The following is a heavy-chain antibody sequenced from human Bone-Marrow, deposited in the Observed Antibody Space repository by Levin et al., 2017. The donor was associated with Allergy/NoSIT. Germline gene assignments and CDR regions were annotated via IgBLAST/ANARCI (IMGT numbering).Heavy chain of an antibody. Sequence: SETLSLTCAVSGGSISSSNWWSWVRQPPGKGLEWIGEIYHSGSTNYNPSLKSRVTISVDKSKNQFSLKLSSVTAADTAVYYCARDRGWLRGVAFDIWGQGTMVTVSS. V-gene: IGHV4-4*02. D-gene: IGHD5-12*01. CDR3: ARDRGWLRGVAFDI. CDR1: GGSISSSNW. J-gene: IGHJ3*02. CDR2: IYHSGST.